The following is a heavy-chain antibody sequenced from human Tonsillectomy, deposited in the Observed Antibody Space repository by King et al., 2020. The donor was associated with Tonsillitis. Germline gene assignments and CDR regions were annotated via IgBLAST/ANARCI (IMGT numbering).Heavy chain of an antibody. V-gene: IGHV3-15*01. J-gene: IGHJ6*02. CDR3: TTGVNMLTGYYYYYGMDV. CDR1: GFTFSNAW. Sequence: VQLVESGGGLVKPGGSLRLSCAASGFTFSNAWMTWVRQAPGKGLEWVGRIKSTTDGGTTDYAAPVKGRFSISSDDSKNTLYLQMNSLKTEDTAVYYCTTGVNMLTGYYYYYGMDVWGQGTTVTVAS. CDR2: IKSTTDGGTT. D-gene: IGHD3-9*01.